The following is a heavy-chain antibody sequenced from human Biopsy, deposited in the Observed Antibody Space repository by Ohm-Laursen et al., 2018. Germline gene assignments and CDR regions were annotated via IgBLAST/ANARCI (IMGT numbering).Heavy chain of an antibody. Sequence: SVKVSCKASGGTFSSFGISWVRQAPGQGLEWMGEINSMFGTTNYAQTFQGRVTITADESTSTAYMEVSSLRSEDTAVYYCAKRGVERGRPLAYWGQGTLVTDSS. CDR2: INSMFGTT. V-gene: IGHV1-69*13. J-gene: IGHJ4*02. D-gene: IGHD1-1*01. CDR1: GGTFSSFG. CDR3: AKRGVERGRPLAY.